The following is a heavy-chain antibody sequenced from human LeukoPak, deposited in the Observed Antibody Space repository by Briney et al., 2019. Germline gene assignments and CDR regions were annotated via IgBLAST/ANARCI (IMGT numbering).Heavy chain of an antibody. D-gene: IGHD3-22*01. CDR2: IKQDGSEK. J-gene: IGHJ4*02. CDR1: GFTFSSYA. CDR3: ARDLDLDSSGYHFDY. Sequence: PGGSLRLSCAASGFTFSSYAMSWVRQAPGKGLEWVANIKQDGSEKYYVDSVKGRFTISRDNAKNSLYLQMNSLRAEDTAVYYCARDLDLDSSGYHFDYWGQGTLVTVSS. V-gene: IGHV3-7*01.